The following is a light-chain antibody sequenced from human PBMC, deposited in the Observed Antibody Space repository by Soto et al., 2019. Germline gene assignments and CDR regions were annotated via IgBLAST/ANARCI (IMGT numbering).Light chain of an antibody. J-gene: IGKJ1*01. CDR2: GAS. V-gene: IGKV3-15*01. CDR1: QSVSSN. CDR3: QQYSNWPRT. Sequence: EIVVTQSPATLSVSPGERATLSCRASQSVSSNLAWYQQKPGQAPRLLIYGASTRATGIPARFSGSGSGTEFTLTISSLQSEDFAVYYCQQYSNWPRTFGQGTMVEIK.